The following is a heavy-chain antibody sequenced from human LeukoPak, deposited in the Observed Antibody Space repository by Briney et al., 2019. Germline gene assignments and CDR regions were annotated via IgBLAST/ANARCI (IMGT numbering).Heavy chain of an antibody. CDR2: IRSKAYGGTT. V-gene: IGHV3-49*04. D-gene: IGHD3-10*01. J-gene: IGHJ4*02. Sequence: GGSLRLSCTASGFTFGDYAMSWVRQAPGKGLEWVGFIRSKAYGGTTEYAASVKGRFTISRDDSKSIAYLQMNSLKTEDTAVYYCTRAMVRGVIFSYWGQGTLVTVSS. CDR1: GFTFGDYA. CDR3: TRAMVRGVIFSY.